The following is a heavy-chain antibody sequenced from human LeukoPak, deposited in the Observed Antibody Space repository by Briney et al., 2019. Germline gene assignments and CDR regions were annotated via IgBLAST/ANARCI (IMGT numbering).Heavy chain of an antibody. V-gene: IGHV3-23*01. CDR2: ISGSGGST. CDR3: AKDRSGYSYGLFDD. J-gene: IGHJ4*02. CDR1: GFTFSSYA. Sequence: GGSLRLSCAASGFTFSSYAMSWVRQAPGKGLEWVSAISGSGGSTYYADSVKGRFTISRDNSKNALYLELNYLRAEDTALYYCAKDRSGYSYGLFDDWGQGTLVTVSS. D-gene: IGHD5-18*01.